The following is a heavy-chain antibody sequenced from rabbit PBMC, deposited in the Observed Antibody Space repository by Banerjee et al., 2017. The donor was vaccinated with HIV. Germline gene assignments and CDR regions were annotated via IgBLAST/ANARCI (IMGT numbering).Heavy chain of an antibody. CDR3: VRGVVAGVGWLDL. J-gene: IGHJ5*01. V-gene: IGHV1S43*01. CDR2: SDPVLGST. Sequence: QQQLEESGGGLVKPGGTLTLTCKASGIDFSSYYYMCWVRQAPGKGLEWIGYSDPVLGSTHYASWVNGRFTISSHNAQNTLYLQLNSLTAADMATYFCVRGVVAGVGWLDLWGQGTLVTVS. D-gene: IGHD4-1*01. CDR1: GIDFSSYYY.